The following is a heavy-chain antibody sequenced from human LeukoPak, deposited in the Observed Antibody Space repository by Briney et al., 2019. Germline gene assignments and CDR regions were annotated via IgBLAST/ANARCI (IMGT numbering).Heavy chain of an antibody. D-gene: IGHD2-2*01. CDR1: GYTVSSNY. CDR2: IYSGGST. CDR3: ARLFKVGPAAIHT. J-gene: IGHJ5*02. V-gene: IGHV3-53*01. Sequence: PGGSLRLSCAASGYTVSSNYMSWVRQAPGKGLDWVSVIYSGGSTYYADSVKGRFTISRDNSKNTLYLQMNSLRAEDTAVYYCARLFKVGPAAIHTWGQGTLVTVSS.